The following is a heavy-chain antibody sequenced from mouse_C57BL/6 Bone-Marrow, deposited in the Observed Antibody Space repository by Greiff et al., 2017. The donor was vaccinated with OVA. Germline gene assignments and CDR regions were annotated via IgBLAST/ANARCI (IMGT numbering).Heavy chain of an antibody. V-gene: IGHV1-74*01. J-gene: IGHJ1*03. Sequence: VQLQQSGAELAKPGASVKVSCKASGYTFTSYWMHWVQQRPGQGLEWIGRIHPSDSDTNYNQKFKGKATLSVDKSSSTAYMQLSSLTSEDSAVYYCAIGVYYGYGYWYFDVWGTGTTVTVSS. CDR1: GYTFTSYW. CDR2: IHPSDSDT. D-gene: IGHD2-2*01. CDR3: AIGVYYGYGYWYFDV.